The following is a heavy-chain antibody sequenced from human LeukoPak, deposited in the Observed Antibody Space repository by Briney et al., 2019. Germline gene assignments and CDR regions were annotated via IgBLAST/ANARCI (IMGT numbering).Heavy chain of an antibody. CDR1: GFTFSVYW. CDR2: IYSGGNT. D-gene: IGHD5-18*01. V-gene: IGHV3-66*04. J-gene: IGHJ4*02. Sequence: GGSLRLSCAASGFTFSVYWMHWVRQAPGKGLEWVSIIYSGGNTYYADSVKGRFTISRDNSKNTLYLQMNGLRAEDTAVYYCARQQDTTNPGYWGQGTLVTVSS. CDR3: ARQQDTTNPGY.